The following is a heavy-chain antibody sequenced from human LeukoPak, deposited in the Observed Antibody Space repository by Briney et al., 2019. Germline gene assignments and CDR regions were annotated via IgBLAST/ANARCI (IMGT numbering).Heavy chain of an antibody. D-gene: IGHD2-21*02. CDR3: ARDQKIRAYCGGDCYLLDY. Sequence: GASVKVSCKASGYTFTSYGISWVRQAPGQGLEWMGGIIPIFGTTNYARKFRGRVTLPADKSTRTAYMELSSLRSEDTAVYYCARDQKIRAYCGGDCYLLDYWGQGTLVTVSS. J-gene: IGHJ4*02. V-gene: IGHV1-69*06. CDR1: GYTFTSYG. CDR2: IIPIFGTT.